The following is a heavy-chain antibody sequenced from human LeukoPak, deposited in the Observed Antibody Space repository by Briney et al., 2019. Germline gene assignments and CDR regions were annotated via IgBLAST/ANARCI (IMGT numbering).Heavy chain of an antibody. J-gene: IGHJ4*02. CDR1: GFTFSTYA. D-gene: IGHD1-14*01. CDR2: ISGSGAST. V-gene: IGHV3-23*01. Sequence: GGSLRLSCAASGFTFSTYAVSWVRQAPGEGLEWVSAISGSGASTFNTESVKGRFTISTDNSKNTPFLQRNSLRAEDTAIYYCAKDHPSGYYFDYWGQGTLVTVSS. CDR3: AKDHPSGYYFDY.